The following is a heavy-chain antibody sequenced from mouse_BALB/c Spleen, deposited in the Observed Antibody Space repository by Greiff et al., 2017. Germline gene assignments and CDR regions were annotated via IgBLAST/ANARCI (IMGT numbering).Heavy chain of an antibody. V-gene: IGHV2-9*02. J-gene: IGHJ1*01. CDR2: IWAGGST. D-gene: IGHD2-14*01. CDR1: GFSLTSYG. Sequence: VKLVESGPGLVAPSQSLSITCTVSGFSLTSYGVHWVRQPPGKGLEWLGVIWAGGSTNYSSALMSRLSISKDNSKSQVFLKMNSLQTDDTAMYYCARVGRYDVGWYFDVWGAGTTVTVSS. CDR3: ARVGRYDVGWYFDV.